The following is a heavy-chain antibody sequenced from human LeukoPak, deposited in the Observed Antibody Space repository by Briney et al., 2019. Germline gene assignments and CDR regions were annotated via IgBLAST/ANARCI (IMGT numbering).Heavy chain of an antibody. CDR3: ARGSQWLFYSLDY. J-gene: IGHJ4*02. D-gene: IGHD3-3*01. Sequence: SETLSLTCTVSGGSISSYYWSWIRQPPGKGLEWIGYIYYSGSTNYNPSLKSRVTISVDTSKNQFSLKLSSVTAADTAVYYCARGSQWLFYSLDYWGQGTLVTISS. CDR2: IYYSGST. V-gene: IGHV4-59*01. CDR1: GGSISSYY.